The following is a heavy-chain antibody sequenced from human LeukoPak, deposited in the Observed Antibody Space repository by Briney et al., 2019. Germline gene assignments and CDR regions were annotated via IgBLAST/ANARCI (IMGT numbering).Heavy chain of an antibody. CDR1: GGSISSGSYY. J-gene: IGHJ4*02. CDR2: IYTSGST. CDR3: ARSMVRGVINY. D-gene: IGHD3-10*01. Sequence: PSQTLSLTCTVSGGSISSGSYYWSWIRQPAGKGLEWIGRIYTSGSTNYNPSLKSRVTISVDTSKNQFSLKLSPVTAADTAVYYCARSMVRGVINYWGQGTLVTVSS. V-gene: IGHV4-61*02.